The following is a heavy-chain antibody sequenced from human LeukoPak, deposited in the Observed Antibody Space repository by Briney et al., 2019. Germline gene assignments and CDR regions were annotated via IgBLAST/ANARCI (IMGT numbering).Heavy chain of an antibody. J-gene: IGHJ3*02. CDR2: ISNNSSYT. CDR1: GFTLSVYG. Sequence: PGGSLRLSCAASGFTLSVYGMNWVRQAPGKGLEWVSHISNNSSYTNYADSAKVRFTISRDNAKNSLFLQMNSVRAEDTAVYYCARAMVRGVNGFDMGGEGTMVTVSS. CDR3: ARAMVRGVNGFDM. V-gene: IGHV3-11*05. D-gene: IGHD3-10*01.